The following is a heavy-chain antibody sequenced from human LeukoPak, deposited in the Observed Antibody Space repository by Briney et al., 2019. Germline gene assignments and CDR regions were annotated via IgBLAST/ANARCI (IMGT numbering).Heavy chain of an antibody. CDR3: AKDLNTAMGFDY. V-gene: IGHV3-30*02. CDR1: GFTFSSYD. CDR2: IRYDGSNK. D-gene: IGHD5-18*01. J-gene: IGHJ4*02. Sequence: QAGGSLRLSCAASGFTFSSYDMHWVRQAPGKGLEWVAFIRYDGSNKYYADSVKGRFTISRDNSKNTLYLQMNSLRAEDTAVYYCAKDLNTAMGFDYWGQGTLVTVSS.